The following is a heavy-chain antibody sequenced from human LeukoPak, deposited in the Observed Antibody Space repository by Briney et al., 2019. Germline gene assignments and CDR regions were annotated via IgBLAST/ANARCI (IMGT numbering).Heavy chain of an antibody. CDR3: ASEQLTTYYYDSSGSPGRNY. Sequence: ASVKVSCKASGYTFTSYYMRWVRQAPGQGLEWMGIINASDGNTSYAQKFQGRVTMTRDTSTSTGYMELSSLKSEDTAVYYCASEQLTTYYYDSSGSPGRNYWGQGTLVTVSS. D-gene: IGHD3-22*01. V-gene: IGHV1-46*01. CDR1: GYTFTSYY. J-gene: IGHJ4*02. CDR2: INASDGNT.